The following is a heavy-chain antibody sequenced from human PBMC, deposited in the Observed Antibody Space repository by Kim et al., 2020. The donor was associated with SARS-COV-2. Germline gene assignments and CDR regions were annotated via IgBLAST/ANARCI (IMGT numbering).Heavy chain of an antibody. CDR3: ARWSSGYYLDY. CDR1: GYSISSGYY. CDR2: IYHSGST. V-gene: IGHV4-38-2*02. D-gene: IGHD3-22*01. Sequence: SETLSLTCTVSGYSISSGYYWGWIRQPPGKGLEWIGSIYHSGSTYYNPSLKSRVTISVDTSKNQFSLKLSSVTAADTAVYYCARWSSGYYLDYWGQGTLVTVSS. J-gene: IGHJ4*02.